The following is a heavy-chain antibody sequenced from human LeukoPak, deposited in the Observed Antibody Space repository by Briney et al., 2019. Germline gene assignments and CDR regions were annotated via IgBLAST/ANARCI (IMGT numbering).Heavy chain of an antibody. V-gene: IGHV4-39*01. J-gene: IGHJ5*02. Sequence: PSETLSLTCTVSGGSISSSSYYWGWIRQPPGKGLEWIGSIYYSGSTYYNPSLRSRVTISVDTSKNQFSLKLSSVTAADTAVYYCARTKSYYYDSSGSNWFDPWGQGTLVTVSS. D-gene: IGHD3-22*01. CDR3: ARTKSYYYDSSGSNWFDP. CDR2: IYYSGST. CDR1: GGSISSSSYY.